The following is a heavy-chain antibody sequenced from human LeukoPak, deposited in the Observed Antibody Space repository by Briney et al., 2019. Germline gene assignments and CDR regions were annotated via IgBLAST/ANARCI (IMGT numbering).Heavy chain of an antibody. CDR2: ISAYNGNT. CDR1: GGTFSSYA. V-gene: IGHV1-18*01. Sequence: ASVKVSCKASGGTFSSYAISWVRQAPGQGLEWMGWISAYNGNTNYAQKLQGRVTMTTDTSTSTAYMELRSLRSDDTAVYYCARVRGGYNPQSFDYWGQGTLVTVSS. D-gene: IGHD5-24*01. J-gene: IGHJ4*02. CDR3: ARVRGGYNPQSFDY.